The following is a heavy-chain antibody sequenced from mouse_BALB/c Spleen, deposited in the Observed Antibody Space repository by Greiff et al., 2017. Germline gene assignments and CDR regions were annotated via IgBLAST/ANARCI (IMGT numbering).Heavy chain of an antibody. Sequence: EVQLQQSGPELVKPGASVKMSCKASGYTFTDYYMKWVKQSHGKSLEWIGDINPNNGDTFYNQKFKGKATLTVDKSSSTAYMQLNSLTSEDSAVYYCAREPPYYGSSHYYAMDYWGQGTSVTVSS. J-gene: IGHJ4*01. CDR2: INPNNGDT. CDR3: AREPPYYGSSHYYAMDY. D-gene: IGHD1-1*01. V-gene: IGHV1-26*01. CDR1: GYTFTDYY.